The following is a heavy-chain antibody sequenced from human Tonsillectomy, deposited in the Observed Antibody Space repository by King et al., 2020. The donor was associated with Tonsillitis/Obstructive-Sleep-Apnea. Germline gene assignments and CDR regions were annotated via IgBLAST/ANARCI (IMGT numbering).Heavy chain of an antibody. Sequence: QLVQSGAEVKKPGASVNVSCKASGYTFTSYYMHWVRQAPGQGLEWMGIINPSGGSTSYAQKFQGRVTMTRDTSTSTVYMELSSLRSEDTDVYYCARSNIVVVPAATNCDYGGQGTLVTVSS. CDR2: INPSGGST. V-gene: IGHV1-46*01. CDR3: ARSNIVVVPAATNCDY. D-gene: IGHD2-2*01. J-gene: IGHJ4*02. CDR1: GYTFTSYY.